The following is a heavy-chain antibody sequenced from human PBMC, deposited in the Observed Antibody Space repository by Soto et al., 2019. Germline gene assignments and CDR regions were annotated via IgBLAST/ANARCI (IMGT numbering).Heavy chain of an antibody. D-gene: IGHD6-6*01. V-gene: IGHV1-69*01. J-gene: IGHJ5*02. CDR3: AGDYGQYSSSPNWFDP. CDR2: IIPIFGTA. CDR1: GGTFSSYA. Sequence: QVQLVQSGAEVKKPGSSVKVSCKASGGTFSSYAISWVRQAPGQGLEWMGGIIPIFGTANYAQKFQGRVTITADESTSTAYMELRSLRSEDTAVYYCAGDYGQYSSSPNWFDPWGQGTLVTVSS.